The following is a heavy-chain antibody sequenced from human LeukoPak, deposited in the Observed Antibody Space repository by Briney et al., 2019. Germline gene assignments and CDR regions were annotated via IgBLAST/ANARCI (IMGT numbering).Heavy chain of an antibody. Sequence: GGSLRLSCVGSGFTFSNYYMYWVRHAPGKGPVWVSRIKNAGDDPIYADSVKGRFTISRDNAKNTVYLQMNSLRAEDTAVYYCARGGYGHNMDVWGEGTTVTVSS. D-gene: IGHD3-10*01. CDR2: IKNAGDDP. CDR1: GFTFSNYY. J-gene: IGHJ6*03. V-gene: IGHV3-74*01. CDR3: ARGGYGHNMDV.